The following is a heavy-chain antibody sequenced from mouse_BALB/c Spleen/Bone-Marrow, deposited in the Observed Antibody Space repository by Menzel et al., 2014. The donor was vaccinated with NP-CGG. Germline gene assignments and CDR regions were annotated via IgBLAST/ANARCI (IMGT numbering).Heavy chain of an antibody. D-gene: IGHD4-1*01. CDR2: IYPGNVNT. J-gene: IGHJ2*01. V-gene: IGHV1S56*01. CDR1: GYTFTSYY. CDR3: AREANWNFDY. Sequence: VQLQQSGPELVKPGASVRISCKAAGYTFTSYYIHWVKRRPGQGLEWIGWIYPGNVNTRYNEKFKGKATLTADKSSSTAYFLLSSLTSEDSAVYFCAREANWNFDYWGQGTTLTVSS.